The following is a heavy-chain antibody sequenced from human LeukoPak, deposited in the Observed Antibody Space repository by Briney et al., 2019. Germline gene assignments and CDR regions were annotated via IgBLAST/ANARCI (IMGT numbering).Heavy chain of an antibody. CDR2: VNNDGSGT. Sequence: GGSLRLSCAASGFTFSDHWMHWVRQVPGKGLVWVSHVNNDGSGTTYADSVKGRFTISRDNARNTLYLQMNSLRAEDSAVYYCVRDAPNSRFDPWGQGTLATVSS. CDR1: GFTFSDHW. CDR3: VRDAPNSRFDP. V-gene: IGHV3-74*03. D-gene: IGHD2/OR15-2a*01. J-gene: IGHJ5*02.